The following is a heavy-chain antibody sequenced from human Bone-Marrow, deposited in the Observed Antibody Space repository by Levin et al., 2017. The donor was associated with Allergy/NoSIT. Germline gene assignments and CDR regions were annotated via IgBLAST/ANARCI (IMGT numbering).Heavy chain of an antibody. CDR2: ISSSSSYV. CDR3: ARGSSWYDTWYFRL. D-gene: IGHD6-13*01. J-gene: IGHJ2*01. Sequence: LSLTCAASGFTFSTYNMNWVRQAPGKGLEWVSSISSSSSYVYSADSVKGRFTISRDNAKNSLYLQMSSLRAEDTAVYYCARGSSWYDTWYFRLWRRGTLVTVSS. V-gene: IGHV3-21*01. CDR1: GFTFSTYN.